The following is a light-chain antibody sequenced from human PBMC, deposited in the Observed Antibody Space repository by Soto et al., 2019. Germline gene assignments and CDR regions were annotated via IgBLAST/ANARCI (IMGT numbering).Light chain of an antibody. J-gene: IGLJ1*01. CDR1: SGDIGSYNR. V-gene: IGLV2-14*01. CDR2: EVT. CDR3: SSYTNINTMACV. Sequence: QSALTQPASVSGSPGQSITISCTGTSGDIGSYNRVSWYQQHPGKAPKLIIYEVTDRPSGVSNRFSGSKSGNTASLTISGLQAEDEAEYYCSSYTNINTMACVFGNGTKVAVL.